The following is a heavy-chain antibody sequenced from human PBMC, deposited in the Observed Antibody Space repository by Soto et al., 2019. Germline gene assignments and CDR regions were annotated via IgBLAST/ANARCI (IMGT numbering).Heavy chain of an antibody. CDR1: GFTFSNYY. CDR3: ARDWRYGSGSYYVL. D-gene: IGHD3-10*01. V-gene: IGHV3-11*06. CDR2: ISDSNTYT. J-gene: IGHJ4*02. Sequence: GGSLRLSCAASGFTFSNYYMSWIRQAPGKGLERVSYISDSNTYTNYADSVKGRFTISRDNAKNSLYLQMNSLRDEDTAVYYCARDWRYGSGSYYVLWGQGTLVTVSS.